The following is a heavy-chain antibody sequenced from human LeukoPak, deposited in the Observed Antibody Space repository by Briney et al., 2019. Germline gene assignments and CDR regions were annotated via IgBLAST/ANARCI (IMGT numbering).Heavy chain of an antibody. CDR2: INPNSGGT. J-gene: IGHJ4*02. CDR3: ARDSDSSGYGIY. Sequence: ASVKVSCKASGYTFTSYGISWVRQAPGQGLEWMGWINPNSGGTNYAQKFQGRVTMTRDTSISTAYMELSRLRSEDTAVYYCARDSDSSGYGIYWGQGTLVTVSS. CDR1: GYTFTSYG. V-gene: IGHV1-2*02. D-gene: IGHD3-22*01.